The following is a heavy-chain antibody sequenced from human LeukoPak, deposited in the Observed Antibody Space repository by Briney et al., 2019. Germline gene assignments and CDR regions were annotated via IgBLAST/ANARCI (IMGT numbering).Heavy chain of an antibody. Sequence: ASVKVSCKASGYTFTSYGISWVRQAPGQGLEWMGWISAYNGNTNYAQKLQGRVTMTTDTSTSTAYMELRSLRSDDTAVYYCARDQPTRYLEWLPSPDFGGPAKHMDVWGKGTTVTVSS. V-gene: IGHV1-18*01. CDR3: ARDQPTRYLEWLPSPDFGGPAKHMDV. D-gene: IGHD3-3*01. CDR2: ISAYNGNT. CDR1: GYTFTSYG. J-gene: IGHJ6*03.